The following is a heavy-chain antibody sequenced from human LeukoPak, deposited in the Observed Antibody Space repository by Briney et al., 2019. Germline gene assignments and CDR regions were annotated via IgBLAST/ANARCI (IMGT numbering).Heavy chain of an antibody. V-gene: IGHV4-34*01. J-gene: IGHJ4*02. CDR3: ARVGYSSSSDY. Sequence: PSETLSLTRAVYGGSFSGYYWSWIRQPPGKGLEWIGEINHSGSTNYNPSLKSRVTISVDTSKNQFSLKLSSVTAADTAVYYCARVGYSSSSDYWGQGTLVTVSS. CDR2: INHSGST. CDR1: GGSFSGYY. D-gene: IGHD6-13*01.